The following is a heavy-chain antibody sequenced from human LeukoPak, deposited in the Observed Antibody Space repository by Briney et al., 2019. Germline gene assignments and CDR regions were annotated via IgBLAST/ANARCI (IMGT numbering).Heavy chain of an antibody. J-gene: IGHJ6*02. CDR2: INSDGGST. CDR3: AKSIRFCSSSSCFAGYYNYGLHV. CDR1: GFTLSSYW. Sequence: QPGGSLRLSCAASGFTLSSYWMHWVRQAPGKGLVWVSRINSDGGSTSYADSVKGRFTISRDNAKNTLYLQMNSLRAEDTAVYYCAKSIRFCSSSSCFAGYYNYGLHVWGQGTTVIVSS. V-gene: IGHV3-74*01. D-gene: IGHD2-2*01.